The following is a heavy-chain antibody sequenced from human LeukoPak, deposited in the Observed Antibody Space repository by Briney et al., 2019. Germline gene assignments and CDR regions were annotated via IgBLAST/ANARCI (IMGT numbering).Heavy chain of an antibody. J-gene: IGHJ5*02. CDR2: ISGSGGNT. CDR3: ANPPTVTKTRFDP. D-gene: IGHD4-17*01. CDR1: GFTFSSYA. Sequence: QSGGSLRLSCAASGFTFSSYAMSWVRQAPGKGLEWVSDISGSGGNTYYADSAKGRFTISRDNSKNTLYLQMNSLRAEDTAVYYCANPPTVTKTRFDPWGQGTLVTVSS. V-gene: IGHV3-23*01.